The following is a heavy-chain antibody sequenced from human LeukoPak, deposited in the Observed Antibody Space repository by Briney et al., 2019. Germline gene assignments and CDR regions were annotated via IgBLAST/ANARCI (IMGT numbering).Heavy chain of an antibody. Sequence: PSETLSLTCSVSGGSMSSYYWTWIRQPPGKGLEWVGFIYSTGTTNYNPSLKSRVTMSVDTSKNQFSLKLSSVTAADTAVYYCARGRYCSADICSGGDAFDIWGQGTMVSVSS. CDR3: ARGRYCSADICSGGDAFDI. V-gene: IGHV4-59*12. J-gene: IGHJ3*02. D-gene: IGHD2-15*01. CDR1: GGSMSSYY. CDR2: IYSTGTT.